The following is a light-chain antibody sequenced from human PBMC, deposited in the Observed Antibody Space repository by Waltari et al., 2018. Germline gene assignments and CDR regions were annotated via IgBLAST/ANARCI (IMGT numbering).Light chain of an antibody. CDR1: QRINSY. J-gene: IGKJ1*01. CDR2: AAS. CDR3: QQTYSNFRT. V-gene: IGKV1-39*01. Sequence: DIQMTQSPSSLSASVGDSVTIACRASQRINSYLNWYQQKPGQAPKLLIYAASSLESGVPSRFSGSGFGTDFTLTINSLQPEDFAVYYCQQTYSNFRTFGQGTKVDVK.